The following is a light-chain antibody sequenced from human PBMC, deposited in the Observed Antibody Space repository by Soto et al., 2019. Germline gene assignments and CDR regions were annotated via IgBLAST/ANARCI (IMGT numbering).Light chain of an antibody. V-gene: IGKV3-11*01. CDR2: DAS. J-gene: IGKJ1*01. CDR3: QQRGNWPPTWT. Sequence: EIVLTQSPATLSLSPGERATLSCRASQSIGYYLAWYQEKPGQAPRLLIYDASIRATGIPARFSGSWSGTDFTLTITGLEPEDSAVYYCQQRGNWPPTWTFGQGNKVEIK. CDR1: QSIGYY.